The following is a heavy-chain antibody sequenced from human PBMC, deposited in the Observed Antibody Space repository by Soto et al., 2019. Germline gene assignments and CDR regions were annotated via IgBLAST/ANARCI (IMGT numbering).Heavy chain of an antibody. Sequence: QVQLQESGPGLVKPSQTLSLTCTVSGGSISSGDYYWSWIRQHPGKGLEWIGYIYYSGSTYYNPSPNSRVTISEATSKNQFSLKLSSMTAADTAVYYCARWWSGSRQGFDPWGQGTLVTVSS. D-gene: IGHD3-3*01. CDR2: IYYSGST. CDR3: ARWWSGSRQGFDP. V-gene: IGHV4-31*03. J-gene: IGHJ5*02. CDR1: GGSISSGDYY.